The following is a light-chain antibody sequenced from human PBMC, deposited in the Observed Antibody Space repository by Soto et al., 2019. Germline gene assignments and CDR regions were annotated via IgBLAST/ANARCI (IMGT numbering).Light chain of an antibody. CDR3: QSYDNSMSTLV. V-gene: IGLV1-40*01. Sequence: QSVLTQPPSVSGAPGQRVTIPCTGSTSNIGAGYDVHWYQQVSGTAPKLLIYANNNRPSGVPDRFSGSKSGTTATLATTGLQAEDETDYYCQSYDNSMSTLVFGGGTKLTVL. CDR1: TSNIGAGYD. J-gene: IGLJ2*01. CDR2: ANN.